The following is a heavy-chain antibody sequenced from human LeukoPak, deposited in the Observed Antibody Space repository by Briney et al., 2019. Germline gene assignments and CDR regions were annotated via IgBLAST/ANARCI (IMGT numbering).Heavy chain of an antibody. V-gene: IGHV3-7*01. CDR1: GFTFSSYS. J-gene: IGHJ6*03. D-gene: IGHD3-3*01. Sequence: GRSLRLSCAASGFTFSSYSMNWVRQAPGKGLEWVANINQDGSEKYYVDSVKGRFTISRDNAKNSLYLQMNSLRAEDTAVYYCARDQGFSYYYYYMDVWGKGTTVTVSS. CDR3: ARDQGFSYYYYYMDV. CDR2: INQDGSEK.